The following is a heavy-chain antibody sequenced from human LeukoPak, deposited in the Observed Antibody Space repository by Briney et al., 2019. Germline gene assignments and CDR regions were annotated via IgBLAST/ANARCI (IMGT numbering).Heavy chain of an antibody. CDR1: GGSFSGYY. V-gene: IGHV4-34*01. Sequence: SETLSLTCAVYGGSFSGYYWSWIRQPPGKGLEWIGEINHSGSTNYNPSLKSRVTISVDTSKNQFSLKLSSVTAADTAVYYCAIQYDSRGYYMDVWGKGTTVTVSS. D-gene: IGHD3-22*01. J-gene: IGHJ6*03. CDR3: AIQYDSRGYYMDV. CDR2: INHSGST.